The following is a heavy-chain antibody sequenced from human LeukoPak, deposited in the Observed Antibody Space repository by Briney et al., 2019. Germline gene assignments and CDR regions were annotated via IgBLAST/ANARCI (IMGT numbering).Heavy chain of an antibody. CDR2: ISPTGGST. CDR1: GYTFTNNW. Sequence: ASVKVSCKAFGYTFTNNWMHWVRQAPGQGPEWMGLISPTGGSTAYAQKFQGRVTLARDMSTSTDYLELSSLRSEDTAVYYCARGAPLSGDYYYYYYMDVWGKGTTVTISS. D-gene: IGHD3-10*01. J-gene: IGHJ6*03. V-gene: IGHV1-46*01. CDR3: ARGAPLSGDYYYYYYMDV.